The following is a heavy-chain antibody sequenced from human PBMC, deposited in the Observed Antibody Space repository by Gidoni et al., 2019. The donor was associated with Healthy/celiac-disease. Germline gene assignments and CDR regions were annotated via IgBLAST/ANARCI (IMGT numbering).Heavy chain of an antibody. V-gene: IGHV1-69*01. Sequence: QVQLVQSGAEVKKPGSSVKVSCKASGGTFSSYAISWVRQAPGQGLEWMGGIIPIFGTANYAQKFQGRVAITADESTSTAYMELSSLRSEDTAVYYCARDLPYSGSYFPYGMDVWGQGTTVTVSS. J-gene: IGHJ6*02. D-gene: IGHD1-26*01. CDR3: ARDLPYSGSYFPYGMDV. CDR2: IIPIFGTA. CDR1: GGTFSSYA.